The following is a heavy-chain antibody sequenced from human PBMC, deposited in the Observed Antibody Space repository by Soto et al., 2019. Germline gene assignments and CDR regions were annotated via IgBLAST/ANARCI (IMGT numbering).Heavy chain of an antibody. CDR2: INSNGGST. V-gene: IGHV3-64*01. J-gene: IGHJ4*02. Sequence: GGSLRLSCAASGFTFSTYAMHWVRQAPGKGLEYVSAINSNGGSTFYANSVKGRFAISRDNSKNTLYLQMGSLRVEDMAVYYCARAPGYSGYDARDYWGQGTLVTVSS. CDR3: ARAPGYSGYDARDY. CDR1: GFTFSTYA. D-gene: IGHD5-12*01.